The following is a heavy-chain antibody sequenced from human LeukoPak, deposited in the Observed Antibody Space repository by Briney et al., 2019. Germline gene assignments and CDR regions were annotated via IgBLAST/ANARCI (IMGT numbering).Heavy chain of an antibody. D-gene: IGHD2-15*01. V-gene: IGHV4-59*01. CDR1: GGSISSYY. CDR2: IYYSGST. CDR3: ARGWAGWYFQH. J-gene: IGHJ1*01. Sequence: SETLSLTCTVSGGSISSYYWSWIRQPPGKGLEWIGYIYYSGSTNYNPSLKSRVTISVDTSKNQFSLKLSSVTAADTAVYYCARGWAGWYFQHWGQGTLVTVSS.